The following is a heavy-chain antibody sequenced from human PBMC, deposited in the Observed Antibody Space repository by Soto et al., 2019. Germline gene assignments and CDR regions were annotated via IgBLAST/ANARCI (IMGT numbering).Heavy chain of an antibody. V-gene: IGHV4-59*08. CDR3: ASLLYGSGSWFAP. D-gene: IGHD3-10*01. CDR2: IYYSGST. Sequence: PSETLSLTCTVSGGSISSYYWSWIRQPPGKGLEWIGYIYYSGSTNYNPSLKSRVTISVDTSKNQFSLKLSSVTAADTAVYYCASLLYGSGSWFAPWGQGTLVTVSS. J-gene: IGHJ5*02. CDR1: GGSISSYY.